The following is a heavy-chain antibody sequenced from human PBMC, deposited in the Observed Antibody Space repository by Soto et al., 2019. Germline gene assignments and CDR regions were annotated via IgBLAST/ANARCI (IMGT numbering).Heavy chain of an antibody. J-gene: IGHJ4*02. Sequence: PGGSLRLSCAASGFTFSSYAMHWVRQAPGKGLEWVAVISYDGSNKYYADSVKGRFTISRDNSKNTLYLQMNSLRAEDTAVYYCARSTTVVTLFDYWGQGTLVTV. CDR3: ARSTTVVTLFDY. CDR2: ISYDGSNK. D-gene: IGHD4-17*01. V-gene: IGHV3-30-3*01. CDR1: GFTFSSYA.